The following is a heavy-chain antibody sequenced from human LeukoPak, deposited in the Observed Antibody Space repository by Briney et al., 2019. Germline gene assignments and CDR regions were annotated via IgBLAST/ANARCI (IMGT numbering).Heavy chain of an antibody. V-gene: IGHV3-74*01. D-gene: IGHD3-16*01. CDR1: EFAFSNSW. Sequence: GGPLGLSFAAFEFAFSNSWRHWFRKPQGKGLVWASRLNSDGSSTNYADSVKGRFTISRDNAKNTLYLQMNSLRDEDTAVFYCARSRYDYIWGIDYWGQGTLVTISS. J-gene: IGHJ4*02. CDR2: LNSDGSST. CDR3: ARSRYDYIWGIDY.